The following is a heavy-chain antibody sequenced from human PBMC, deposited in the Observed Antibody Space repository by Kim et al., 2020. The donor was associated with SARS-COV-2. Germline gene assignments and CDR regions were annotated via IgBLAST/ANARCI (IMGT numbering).Heavy chain of an antibody. V-gene: IGHV3-30*18. CDR2: ISYDGSNK. D-gene: IGHD6-19*01. J-gene: IGHJ6*01. CDR3: AKDSDGYSSGWVYYYHG. Sequence: GGSLRLSCAASGFTFSSYGMHWVRQAPGKGLEWVVVISYDGSNKNYADSVKGRFTISRDNSKNTLYLQMNSLRVEDTAVYYCAKDSDGYSSGWVYYYHG. CDR1: GFTFSSYG.